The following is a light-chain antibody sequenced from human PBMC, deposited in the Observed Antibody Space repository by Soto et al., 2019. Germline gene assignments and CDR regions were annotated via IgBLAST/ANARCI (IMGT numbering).Light chain of an antibody. CDR1: SGHSSYA. J-gene: IGLJ2*01. V-gene: IGLV4-69*01. Sequence: QLVLTQSPSASASLGASAKLTCTLSSGHSSYAIAWHQQQPEKGPRYLMKLRSDGSHSKGDGITDRFSGASSGAERYLTISSLQYEDEADYYCQNWDTGARVVFGGGTKVTVL. CDR3: QNWDTGARVV. CDR2: LRSDGSH.